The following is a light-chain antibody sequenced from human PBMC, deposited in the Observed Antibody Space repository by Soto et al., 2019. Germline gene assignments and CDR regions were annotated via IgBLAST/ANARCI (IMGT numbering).Light chain of an antibody. J-gene: IGKJ2*01. Sequence: DIQVTQSPSSLSASVGDRVTITCRASQDIRTYLAWYQQKPGKAPKLLIFAASTLQSGVPPRFIGSGSGTDFNLTISNLQPEDFATYYCQQGTALMYTVGQGTKLEIK. CDR1: QDIRTY. V-gene: IGKV1D-12*01. CDR3: QQGTALMYT. CDR2: AAS.